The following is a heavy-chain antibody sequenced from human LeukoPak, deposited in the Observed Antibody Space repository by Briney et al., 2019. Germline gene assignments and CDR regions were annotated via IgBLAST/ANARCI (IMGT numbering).Heavy chain of an antibody. D-gene: IGHD3-3*01. Sequence: GGSLRLSCSASGFTFSSCAMHWVRQAPGKGLEFVSATSSSGGNTYYADSVKGRFTISRDNSKNTLYLQMSSLRVEDTAVYYCAASGSNTPGIPLYWGQGTLVTVSS. CDR1: GFTFSSCA. V-gene: IGHV3-64D*06. J-gene: IGHJ4*02. CDR3: AASGSNTPGIPLY. CDR2: TSSSGGNT.